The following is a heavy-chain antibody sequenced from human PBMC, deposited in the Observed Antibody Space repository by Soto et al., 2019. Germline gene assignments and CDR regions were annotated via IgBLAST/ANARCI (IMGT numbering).Heavy chain of an antibody. D-gene: IGHD6-6*01. V-gene: IGHV4-31*03. CDR3: ARGGSSSRHLGSVDY. J-gene: IGHJ4*02. CDR2: IYYSGST. CDR1: GGSISSGGYY. Sequence: PSETLSLTCTVSGGSISSGGYYWSWIRQHPGKGLEWIGYIYYSGSTYYNPSLKSRVTISVDTSKNQFSLKLSSVTAADTAVYYCARGGSSSRHLGSVDYWGQGTLVTVSS.